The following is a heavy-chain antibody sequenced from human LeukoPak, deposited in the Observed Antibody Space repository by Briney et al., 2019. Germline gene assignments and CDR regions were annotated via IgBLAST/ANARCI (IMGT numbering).Heavy chain of an antibody. CDR2: INPNSGGT. Sequence: ASVKVSCKASGYTFTAYYMHWVRQAPGQGLEWMGWINPNSGGTNYAQKFQGWVTMTRDTSISTAYMELTRLKSDGTAVYYCARGYWGYDSWGQGTLVTVSS. V-gene: IGHV1-2*04. D-gene: IGHD7-27*01. CDR1: GYTFTAYY. J-gene: IGHJ4*02. CDR3: ARGYWGYDS.